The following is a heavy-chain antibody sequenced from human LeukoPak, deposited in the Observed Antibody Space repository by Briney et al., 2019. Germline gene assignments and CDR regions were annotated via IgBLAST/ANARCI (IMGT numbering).Heavy chain of an antibody. V-gene: IGHV3-23*01. J-gene: IGHJ4*02. D-gene: IGHD3-22*01. CDR2: ISGSGDST. CDR1: GFTFSIYA. Sequence: GGSLRLSCAASGFTFSIYAMSWVRQAPGKGLEWVSGISGSGDSTYYADSVKGRFTISRDNSKNTLYLQMNSLRAEDTAVYYCAKRPNYYDSSGYGDYWGQGTLVTVSS. CDR3: AKRPNYYDSSGYGDY.